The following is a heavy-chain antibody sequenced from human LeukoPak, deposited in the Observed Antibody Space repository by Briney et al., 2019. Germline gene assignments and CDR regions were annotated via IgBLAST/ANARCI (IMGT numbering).Heavy chain of an antibody. Sequence: GGSLRLSCAASGFTFSSYWMYWVRQAPGKGLESVSRINRDGTSTGYADSVKGRFTISRDNAKNTLYLQMNTLRAEDTAAYYCASVNCGDGCSSWGQGTLVTVSS. V-gene: IGHV3-74*01. J-gene: IGHJ5*02. D-gene: IGHD2-21*02. CDR3: ASVNCGDGCSS. CDR1: GFTFSSYW. CDR2: INRDGTST.